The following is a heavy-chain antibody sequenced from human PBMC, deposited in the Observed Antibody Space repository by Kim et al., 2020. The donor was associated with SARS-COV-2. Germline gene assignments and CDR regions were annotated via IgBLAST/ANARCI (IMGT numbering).Heavy chain of an antibody. J-gene: IGHJ6*02. Sequence: SETLSLTCTVSGGPINTRSHYWGWIRQPPGKGLEWIGTVYYSGTSYYNPSLKSRLTIPVDTSKNQFSLNLTFVTAADTAVYFCARTVSMGTDIGAPWGDGMDVWGQGTTVSVSS. V-gene: IGHV4-39*01. CDR1: GGPINTRSHY. CDR2: VYYSGTS. D-gene: IGHD3-10*01. CDR3: ARTVSMGTDIGAPWGDGMDV.